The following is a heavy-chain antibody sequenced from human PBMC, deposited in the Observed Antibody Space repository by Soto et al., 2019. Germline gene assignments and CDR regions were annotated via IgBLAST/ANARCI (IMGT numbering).Heavy chain of an antibody. V-gene: IGHV3-23*01. CDR2: ISSSGDST. CDR3: AKNGYCSGTSCYAPFDP. J-gene: IGHJ5*02. CDR1: GFTFSTYA. D-gene: IGHD2-2*01. Sequence: EAQLLESGGGLVQPGGSLRLSCAASGFTFSTYAMSWVRQAPGKGLDWVSSISSSGDSTKYADSVKGGFTTSRDNSKNTLYLQMNNLRAADTAIYYCAKNGYCSGTSCYAPFDPWGQGTLVTVSS.